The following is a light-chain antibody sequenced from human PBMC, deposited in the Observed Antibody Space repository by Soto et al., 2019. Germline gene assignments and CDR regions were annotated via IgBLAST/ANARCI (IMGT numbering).Light chain of an antibody. CDR1: HSLNTD. CDR2: GAS. Sequence: ILMTQSPASLSVSPGETATLYCRASHSLNTDLAWYQQKPGQAPRLLLYGASTRATGVPPRFSGGGSGTEFTLTISSLQSGDSAIYYCQQYGSSRLTFGGGTKVDI. V-gene: IGKV3-15*01. J-gene: IGKJ4*01. CDR3: QQYGSSRLT.